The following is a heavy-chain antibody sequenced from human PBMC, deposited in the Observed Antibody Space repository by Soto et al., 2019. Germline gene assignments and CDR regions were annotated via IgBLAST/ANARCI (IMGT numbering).Heavy chain of an antibody. CDR2: IDPSDSYT. CDR1: GDSFTIYW. V-gene: IGHV5-10-1*01. CDR3: ARGGVRDFWSGYYDYYGMDV. D-gene: IGHD3-3*01. Sequence: PVESLKLSCKDSGDSFTIYWISWVRHMPGKGLEWMGRIDPSDSYTNYSPSFQGHGTISADKSISTAYLQWSSLKASDTAMYYCARGGVRDFWSGYYDYYGMDVWGQGTTVTVS. J-gene: IGHJ6*02.